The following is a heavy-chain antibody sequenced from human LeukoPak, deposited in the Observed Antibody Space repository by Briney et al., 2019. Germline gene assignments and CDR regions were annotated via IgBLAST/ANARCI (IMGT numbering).Heavy chain of an antibody. CDR3: ATERNWVFDY. D-gene: IGHD7-27*01. V-gene: IGHV3-23*01. CDR2: ITGSGGST. Sequence: GGSLRLSCAASGFNFSSYAMSRVRPAPGKGLELVSAITGSGGSTYYADSVKGRFTISRDNSKNTLYVQMNSLRAEDTAVYYCATERNWVFDYWGQGTLVTVSS. CDR1: GFNFSSYA. J-gene: IGHJ4*02.